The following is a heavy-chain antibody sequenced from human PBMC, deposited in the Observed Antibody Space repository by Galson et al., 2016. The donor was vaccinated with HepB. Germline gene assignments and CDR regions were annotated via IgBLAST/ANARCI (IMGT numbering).Heavy chain of an antibody. V-gene: IGHV1-18*01. D-gene: IGHD2-15*01. J-gene: IGHJ1*01. CDR3: AKDDLPYCSLGRCALQH. CDR2: ICAYNGNT. CDR1: GYPFSDYG. Sequence: SVKVSCKGSGYPFSDYGINWVRQAPGHGLEWMGWICAYNGNTGYAQKFQGRVTMATDTSTNTAHMEVRSLRADDTAVYYCAKDDLPYCSLGRCALQHWGQGTLVSVAS.